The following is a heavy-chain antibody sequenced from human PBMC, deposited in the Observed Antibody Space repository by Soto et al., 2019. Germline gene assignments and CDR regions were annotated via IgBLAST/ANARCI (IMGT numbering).Heavy chain of an antibody. CDR1: GYTFTSYG. Sequence: GASVKVSCKASGYTFTSYGISWVRQAPGQGLEWMGWISAYNGNTNYAQKLQGRVTMTTDTSTSTAYMELRSLRSDDTAVYYCARDGLGRTVAGKNVPNSGGKGTLVPVSP. D-gene: IGHD6-19*01. V-gene: IGHV1-18*01. CDR2: ISAYNGNT. J-gene: IGHJ5*01. CDR3: ARDGLGRTVAGKNVPNS.